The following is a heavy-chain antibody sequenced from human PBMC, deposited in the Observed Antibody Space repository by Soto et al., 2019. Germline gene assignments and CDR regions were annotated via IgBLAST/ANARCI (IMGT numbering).Heavy chain of an antibody. D-gene: IGHD5-18*01. J-gene: IGHJ4*02. V-gene: IGHV3-15*01. CDR1: GFTFSNAW. Sequence: PGGSLRLSCAASGFTFSNAWMSWVRQAPGKGLAWVGRIKSKVDSATTDYAAPVKGRFSISRDDSRNTLYLQMNSLKIEDTAVYYCTTDDHINTDRGQGTPVTVSS. CDR3: TTDDHINTD. CDR2: IKSKVDSATT.